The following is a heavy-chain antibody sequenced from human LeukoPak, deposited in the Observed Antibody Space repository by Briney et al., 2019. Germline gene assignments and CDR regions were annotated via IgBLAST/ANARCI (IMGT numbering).Heavy chain of an antibody. J-gene: IGHJ4*02. D-gene: IGHD1-26*01. V-gene: IGHV3-23*01. CDR3: AKVATWAYFDS. Sequence: GGSLRLSCAASQFTFTTYAMSWVRQAPGRGLEWVSSIGDSGVPTYYADSVKGRFTISRDNSQNTLYLQMNSLGADDTAVCYCAKVATWAYFDSWGQGTLVTVSS. CDR1: QFTFTTYA. CDR2: IGDSGVPT.